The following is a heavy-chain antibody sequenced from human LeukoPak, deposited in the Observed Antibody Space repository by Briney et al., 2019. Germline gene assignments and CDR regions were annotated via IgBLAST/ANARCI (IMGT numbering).Heavy chain of an antibody. CDR2: IYYSGDT. CDR1: GGSVSSIDYY. CDR3: ARDLKPPWFDP. D-gene: IGHD1-14*01. V-gene: IGHV4-61*08. J-gene: IGHJ5*02. Sequence: SEILSLTCTVSGGSVSSIDYYWTWIRQPPGKGLEWIGYIYYSGDTIYNPSLKSRVTMSLGTSRNQFSLKLSSVIAADTAVYYCARDLKPPWFDPWGQGTLVTVSS.